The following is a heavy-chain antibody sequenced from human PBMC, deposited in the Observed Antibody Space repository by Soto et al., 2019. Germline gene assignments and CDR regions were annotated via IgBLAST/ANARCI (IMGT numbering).Heavy chain of an antibody. D-gene: IGHD6-6*01. J-gene: IGHJ4*02. Sequence: QVQLVESGGGVVQPGRSLRLSCAASGFTFRNHAMHWVRQAPGKGLEWVGLIWYDGTSKYYADSVKGRFTISRDNSKNTLYLEMNSLRVEDTAIYYCARDQGVVIIKDQWGQGNLVTVSS. CDR2: IWYDGTSK. V-gene: IGHV3-33*08. CDR1: GFTFRNHA. CDR3: ARDQGVVIIKDQ.